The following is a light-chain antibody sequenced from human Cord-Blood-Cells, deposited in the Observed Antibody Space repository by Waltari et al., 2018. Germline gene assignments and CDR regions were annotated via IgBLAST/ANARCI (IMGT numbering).Light chain of an antibody. CDR1: SSDVGGYNL. CDR2: DVS. J-gene: IGLJ3*02. CDR3: SSYTSSRV. V-gene: IGLV2-14*01. Sequence: QSALTQPASVSGSPGQSITISCTGTSSDVGGYNLVSWYQQHPGKAPKLMIYDVSKRPSGVSNRFSGSKSGNTASLTISGLQAEDEADYYCSSYTSSRVFGGGTKLTVL.